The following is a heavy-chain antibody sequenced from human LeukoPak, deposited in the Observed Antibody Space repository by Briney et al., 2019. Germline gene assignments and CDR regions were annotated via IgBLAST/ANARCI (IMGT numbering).Heavy chain of an antibody. J-gene: IGHJ4*02. D-gene: IGHD1-14*01. V-gene: IGHV3-48*03. Sequence: PGGSLRLSCAASGFTFSSYEMNWVRQAPGKGLEWVSYISSSGSTIYYAGSVKGRFTISRDNAKNSLYLQMNSLRAEDTAVYYCASSLIITSQNIVHYFDYWGQGTLVTVSS. CDR1: GFTFSSYE. CDR2: ISSSGSTI. CDR3: ASSLIITSQNIVHYFDY.